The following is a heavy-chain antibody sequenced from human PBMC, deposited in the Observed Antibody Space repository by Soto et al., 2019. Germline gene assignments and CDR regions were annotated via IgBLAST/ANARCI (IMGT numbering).Heavy chain of an antibody. Sequence: ASVKVSCKASGYTFTSYYMHWVRQAPGQGLEWMGIINPSGGSTSYAQKFQGRVTMTRDTPTSTVYMELSSLRSEDTAVYYCAGDGGNYYDSSGYLNWFDPWGQGTLVTVSS. V-gene: IGHV1-46*01. CDR2: INPSGGST. J-gene: IGHJ5*02. CDR1: GYTFTSYY. D-gene: IGHD3-22*01. CDR3: AGDGGNYYDSSGYLNWFDP.